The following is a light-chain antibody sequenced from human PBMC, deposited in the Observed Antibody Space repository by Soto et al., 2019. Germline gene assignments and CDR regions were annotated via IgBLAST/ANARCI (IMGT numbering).Light chain of an antibody. J-gene: IGLJ3*02. CDR3: ATWDDSLSGSWV. Sequence: QSVLTQPPSASGTPGQRVTIPCSGSSSNIGSNFVNWYQQLPGTAPKLLMYNNNQRPSGVPDRFSGSKSGTSASLAISGLQSEDEADYHCATWDDSLSGSWVFGGGTKLTVL. V-gene: IGLV1-44*01. CDR1: SSNIGSNF. CDR2: NNN.